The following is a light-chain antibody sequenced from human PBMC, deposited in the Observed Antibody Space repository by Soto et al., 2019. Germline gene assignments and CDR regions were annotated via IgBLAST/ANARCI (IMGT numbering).Light chain of an antibody. CDR2: AAS. J-gene: IGKJ1*01. V-gene: IGKV1-27*01. CDR1: QGVGNY. CDR3: QKYDSAPWT. Sequence: DIQMTQSPSSLSASVGDRVTITCRASQGVGNYLAWYQQKPGKRPNLLVFAASTLQSGVPSRFSGSGSGTDFTLPISSMQHEDVATYYCQKYDSAPWTFGQGTKVEL.